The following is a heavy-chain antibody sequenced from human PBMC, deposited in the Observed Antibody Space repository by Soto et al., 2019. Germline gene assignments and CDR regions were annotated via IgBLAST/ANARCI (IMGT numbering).Heavy chain of an antibody. CDR1: GYTFTSYG. J-gene: IGHJ4*02. Sequence: GASVKVSCKASGYTFTSYGISWVRQAPGQGLEWMGWISAYNGNTNYAQKLQGRVTMTTDTATSTAYMELRSLRFDDTAVYSCARGPSGYDLDYWGQGTLVTVSS. D-gene: IGHD3-22*01. CDR3: ARGPSGYDLDY. CDR2: ISAYNGNT. V-gene: IGHV1-18*01.